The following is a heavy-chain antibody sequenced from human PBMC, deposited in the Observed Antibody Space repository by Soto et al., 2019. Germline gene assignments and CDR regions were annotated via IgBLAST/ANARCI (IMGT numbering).Heavy chain of an antibody. CDR2: IYSGGST. CDR3: ARDLPYYDFWSGYYPYGMDV. Sequence: GGSLRLSCAASGFTVSSNYMSWARQAPGKGLEWVSVIYSGGSTYYADSVKGRFTISRDNSKNTLYLQMNSLRAEDTAVYYCARDLPYYDFWSGYYPYGMDVWGQGTTVTVSS. V-gene: IGHV3-53*01. CDR1: GFTVSSNY. J-gene: IGHJ6*02. D-gene: IGHD3-3*01.